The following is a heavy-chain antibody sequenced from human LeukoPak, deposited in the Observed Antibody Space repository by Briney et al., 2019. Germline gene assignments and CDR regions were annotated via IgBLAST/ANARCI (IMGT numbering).Heavy chain of an antibody. J-gene: IGHJ4*02. V-gene: IGHV3-23*01. CDR2: TSGSGGST. CDR3: AKDHYDSCDY. CDR1: GLTFSSYA. Sequence: GGSLRLSCAASGLTFSSYAMSWVRQAPGKGLEWVSATSGSGGSTYYADSVKGRFTISRDNSKNTLYLQMNSLRAEDTAVYYRAKDHYDSCDYWGQGTLVTVSS. D-gene: IGHD3-22*01.